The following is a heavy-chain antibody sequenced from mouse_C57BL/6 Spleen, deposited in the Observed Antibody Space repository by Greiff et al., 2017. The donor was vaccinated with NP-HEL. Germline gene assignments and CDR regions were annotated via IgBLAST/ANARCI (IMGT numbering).Heavy chain of an antibody. Sequence: QVQLKESGAELARPGASVKLSCKASGYTFTSYGISWVKQRTGQGLEWIGEIYPRSGNTYYNEKFKGKATLTADKSSSTAYMELRSLTSEDSAVYFCARRGVLDSSMDYWGQGTSVTVSS. V-gene: IGHV1-81*01. J-gene: IGHJ4*01. CDR2: IYPRSGNT. CDR1: GYTFTSYG. CDR3: ARRGVLDSSMDY.